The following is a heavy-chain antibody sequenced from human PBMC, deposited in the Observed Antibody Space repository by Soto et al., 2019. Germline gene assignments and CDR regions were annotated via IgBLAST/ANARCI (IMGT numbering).Heavy chain of an antibody. CDR2: ISSSSSTI. D-gene: IGHD6-13*01. J-gene: IGHJ3*02. V-gene: IGHV3-48*01. CDR3: ARDGGDSSSWYFAFDI. CDR1: GLTFSSYS. Sequence: GSLRLSCAASGLTFSSYSMNWVRQAPVKGLEWVSYISSSSSTIYYADSGKGRFTISRDNAKNSLYLQMNSLRAEDTAVYYCARDGGDSSSWYFAFDIWGQGTMVTVSS.